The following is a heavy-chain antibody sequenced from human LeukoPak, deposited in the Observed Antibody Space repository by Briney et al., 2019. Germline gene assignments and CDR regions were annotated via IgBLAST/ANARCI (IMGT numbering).Heavy chain of an antibody. V-gene: IGHV1-69*04. J-gene: IGHJ5*02. CDR3: ARGVVVVPSAMGEYWFDP. CDR1: GGTFSSYA. Sequence: SVKVSCKASGGTFSSYAISWGRQAPGPGLEWMGRIIPILGIANYAQKFQGRVTITADKSTSTAYMDRSSLRAEDAAVYYCARGVVVVPSAMGEYWFDPWGQGTLVTVSS. D-gene: IGHD2-2*01. CDR2: IIPILGIA.